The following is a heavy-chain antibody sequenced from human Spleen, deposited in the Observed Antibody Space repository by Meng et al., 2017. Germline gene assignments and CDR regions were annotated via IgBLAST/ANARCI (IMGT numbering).Heavy chain of an antibody. V-gene: IGHV4-4*02. J-gene: IGHJ4*02. CDR2: IPHRGSA. CDR3: LRGSGGSV. CDR1: GDSITSNNW. Sequence: QVQLQDSGPGLVKPSGTLSLICAVTGDSITSNNWWSWVRQPPGKGLEWVGEIPHRGSAAYNPSLKSRVSMSIDISKNQFSLRLTSVTAADTAVYYCLRGSGGSVWGQGTLVTVSS. D-gene: IGHD3-10*01.